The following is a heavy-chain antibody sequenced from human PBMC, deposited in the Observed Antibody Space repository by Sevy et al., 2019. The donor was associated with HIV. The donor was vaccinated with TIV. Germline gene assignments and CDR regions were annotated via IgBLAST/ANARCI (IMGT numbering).Heavy chain of an antibody. J-gene: IGHJ5*02. Sequence: ASVKVSCKASGYTFTGYSMHWVRQAPGQGLEWMGWIKPNSGGTNYAQKFQGSVTMTRDTSTSTAYMERSRLRSDDTAVYYCGRGVYYDDSGGYYWPWGQGTLVTVSS. CDR3: GRGVYYDDSGGYYWP. V-gene: IGHV1-2*02. D-gene: IGHD3-22*01. CDR1: GYTFTGYS. CDR2: IKPNSGGT.